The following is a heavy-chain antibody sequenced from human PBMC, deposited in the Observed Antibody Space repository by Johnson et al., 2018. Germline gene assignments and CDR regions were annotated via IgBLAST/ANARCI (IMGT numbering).Heavy chain of an antibody. Sequence: QVQLVESGAEVRKPGASVKVACEASGYIFINSYIHWMRQAPGRGLEWMGTINPICGTTSYAQRSQGQVTMTSETSTTTVYMQLCSLIYEDTALYFCSRLDYGGGSDVWGQGTMVTVSS. CDR2: INPICGTT. D-gene: IGHD3-16*01. V-gene: IGHV1-46*01. J-gene: IGHJ3*01. CDR1: GYIFINSY. CDR3: SRLDYGGGSDV.